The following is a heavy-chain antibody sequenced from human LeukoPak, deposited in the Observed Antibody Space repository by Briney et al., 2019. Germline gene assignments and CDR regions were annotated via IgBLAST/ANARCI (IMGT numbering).Heavy chain of an antibody. J-gene: IGHJ4*02. D-gene: IGHD3-16*01. V-gene: IGHV4-59*01. CDR3: AREPAGGHPDY. Sequence: SETLSLTCTVSGGSISSYYWSWIRQPRGKGLEWIGYIYYSGSTNYNPSLKSRVTISVDTSKNQFSLKLSSVTAADTAVYYCAREPAGGHPDYWGQGTLVTVSS. CDR1: GGSISSYY. CDR2: IYYSGST.